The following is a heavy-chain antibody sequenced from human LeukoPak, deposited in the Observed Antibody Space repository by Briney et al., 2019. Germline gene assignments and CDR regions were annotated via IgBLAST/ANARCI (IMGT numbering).Heavy chain of an antibody. J-gene: IGHJ4*02. D-gene: IGHD3-3*01. V-gene: IGHV3-30*18. Sequence: PGGSLRLSCAASGFTFSSYGMHWVRQAPGKGLEWVAVISYDGSNKYYADSVKGRFTISRDNSKNTLYLQMNSLRAEDTAVYYCAKNTRSGYYTVFDYWGQGTLVTVSS. CDR3: AKNTRSGYYTVFDY. CDR1: GFTFSSYG. CDR2: ISYDGSNK.